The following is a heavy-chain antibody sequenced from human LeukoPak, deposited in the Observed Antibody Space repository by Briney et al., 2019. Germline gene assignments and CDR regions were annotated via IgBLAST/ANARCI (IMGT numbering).Heavy chain of an antibody. CDR1: GGSISSYY. D-gene: IGHD6-19*01. V-gene: IGHV4-59*08. CDR2: IYYSGST. Sequence: PSETLSLTCTVSGGSISSYYWSWIRQPPGKGLEWIGYIYYSGSTNYNPSLKSRVTISVDTSKNQFSLKLSSVTAADTAVYCCASLATVAGSDYWGQGTLVTVSS. J-gene: IGHJ4*02. CDR3: ASLATVAGSDY.